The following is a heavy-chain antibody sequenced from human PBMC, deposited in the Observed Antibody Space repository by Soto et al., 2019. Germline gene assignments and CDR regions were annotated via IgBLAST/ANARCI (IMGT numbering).Heavy chain of an antibody. J-gene: IGHJ4*02. CDR2: IYYSGTT. CDR3: ARGNYGACFDY. V-gene: IGHV4-59*08. Sequence: SETLSLTCTVSGDSISSYYWSWIRQPPGKGLEWIGCIYYSGTTNYNPSLKSRVTISVDTSKNQFSLKLSSVTAADTAVYYCARGNYGACFDYWGQGTLVTVSS. D-gene: IGHD1-7*01. CDR1: GDSISSYY.